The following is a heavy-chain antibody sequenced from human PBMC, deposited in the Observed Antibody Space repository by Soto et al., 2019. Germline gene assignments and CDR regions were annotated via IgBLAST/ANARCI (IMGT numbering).Heavy chain of an antibody. CDR1: GFTFSSYA. CDR3: RTQWLD. V-gene: IGHV3-30*03. CDR2: ISFDGSNK. J-gene: IGHJ4*02. Sequence: GGSLRLSCAASGFTFSSYAMHWVRQAPGKGLEWVAVISFDGSNKYYADSVKGRFTISRDNSKNTLYLQMNSVRAEDTAVYYCRTQWLDWGQGTLVTVSS. D-gene: IGHD6-19*01.